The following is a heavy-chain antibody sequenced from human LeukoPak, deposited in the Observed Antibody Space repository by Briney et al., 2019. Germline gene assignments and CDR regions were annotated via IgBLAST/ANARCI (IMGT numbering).Heavy chain of an antibody. J-gene: IGHJ5*02. V-gene: IGHV1-69*13. CDR1: GGTFSSYA. CDR3: AREGCSSTSCYVIWFDP. D-gene: IGHD2-2*01. CDR2: IIPIFGTA. Sequence: GASVKVSCKASGGTFSSYAISWVRQAPGQGLEWMGGIIPIFGTANYAQKFQGRVTITADESTSTAYMELSSLRSEDTAVYYCAREGCSSTSCYVIWFDPWGQGTLVTVSS.